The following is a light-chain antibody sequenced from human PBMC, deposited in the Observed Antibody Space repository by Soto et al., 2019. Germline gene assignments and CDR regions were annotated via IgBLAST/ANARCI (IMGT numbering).Light chain of an antibody. V-gene: IGKV1-9*01. J-gene: IGKJ4*01. CDR3: QQLNSYLSLT. CDR1: QGISSY. Sequence: IQSTQSPSSLSASVGDRVTITCRASQGISSYLAWYQQKPGKAPKLLIYGASTLQNGVPSRFSGSGSGTDFTLTISSLQPEDFATYYCQQLNSYLSLTFGGGTKVEIK. CDR2: GAS.